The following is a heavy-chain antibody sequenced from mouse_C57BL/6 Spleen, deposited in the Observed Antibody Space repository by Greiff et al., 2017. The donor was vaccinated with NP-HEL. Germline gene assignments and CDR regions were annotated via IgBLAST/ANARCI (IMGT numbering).Heavy chain of an antibody. J-gene: IGHJ3*01. CDR2: IDPSASYT. Sequence: QVQLQQPGAELVKPGASVKLSCKASGYTFTSYWMQWVKQRPGQGLEWIGEIDPSASYTNYNQKFKGKATLTVDTSSSTAYMQLSSLTSEDSAVYYCARSYSKGPAYWGQGTLVTVSA. D-gene: IGHD2-5*01. CDR1: GYTFTSYW. CDR3: ARSYSKGPAY. V-gene: IGHV1-50*01.